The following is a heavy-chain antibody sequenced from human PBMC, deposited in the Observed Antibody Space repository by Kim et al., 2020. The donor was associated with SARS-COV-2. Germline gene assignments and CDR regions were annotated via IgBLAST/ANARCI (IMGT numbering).Heavy chain of an antibody. V-gene: IGHV3-20*01. CDR2: INRNGDDT. J-gene: IGHJ4*02. Sequence: GGSLRLSCAASGFTFEDYGMSWVRQVPGKGVEWVSGINRNGDDTGYGDSVKGRFSISRDNRKNSLYLQMNSLRAEDTALYHCVRGYAGGPFDFWGQGALVTVSS. CDR3: VRGYAGGPFDF. CDR1: GFTFEDYG. D-gene: IGHD3-16*01.